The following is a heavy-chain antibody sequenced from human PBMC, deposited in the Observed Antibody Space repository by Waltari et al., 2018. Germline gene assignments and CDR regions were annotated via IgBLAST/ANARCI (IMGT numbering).Heavy chain of an antibody. CDR3: TRDNCGSPSCFDY. CDR2: IQSDGSKT. Sequence: QVQLVESGGGVVQPGRSRRLSCAASGFILSHYGMHWVRQAPGQGLEWVAAIQSDGSKTYYADSVKGRFIISRDSLQNTVYLQMNSLRTEDTAVYSCTRDNCGSPSCFDYWGRGVLVTVSS. V-gene: IGHV3-33*05. J-gene: IGHJ4*02. D-gene: IGHD2-2*01. CDR1: GFILSHYG.